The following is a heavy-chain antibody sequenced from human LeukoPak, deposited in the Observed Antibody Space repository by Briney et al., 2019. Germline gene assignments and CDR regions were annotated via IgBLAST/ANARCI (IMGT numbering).Heavy chain of an antibody. D-gene: IGHD5-18*01. Sequence: SETLSLTCAVYGGSFSGYYWSWIRQPPGKGLEWIGETNHSGSTNYNPSLKSRVTISVDTSKNQFSLKLSSVTAADTAVYYCARGRIQLWSRIRLDFDYWGQGTLVTVSS. CDR3: ARGRIQLWSRIRLDFDY. CDR1: GGSFSGYY. J-gene: IGHJ4*02. CDR2: TNHSGST. V-gene: IGHV4-34*01.